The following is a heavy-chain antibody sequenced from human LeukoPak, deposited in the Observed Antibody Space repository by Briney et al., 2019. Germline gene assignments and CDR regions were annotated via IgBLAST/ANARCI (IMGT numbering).Heavy chain of an antibody. CDR2: MNPNSGNT. CDR3: AKKGGSWNYFDS. CDR1: GYTFTGYY. J-gene: IGHJ4*02. V-gene: IGHV1-8*02. D-gene: IGHD6-13*01. Sequence: ASVKVSCKASGYTFTGYYMHWVRQAPGQGLEWMGWMNPNSGNTGYAQKFQGRVTMTRDTSISTAYMELSSLRPEDTAVYYCAKKGGSWNYFDSWGQGTLVTVSS.